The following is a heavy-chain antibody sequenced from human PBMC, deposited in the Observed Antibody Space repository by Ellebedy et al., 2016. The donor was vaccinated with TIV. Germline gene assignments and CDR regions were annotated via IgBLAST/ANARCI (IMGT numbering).Heavy chain of an antibody. CDR2: ISSSSSYI. D-gene: IGHD4-23*01. CDR1: GFTFSSYS. J-gene: IGHJ4*02. CDR3: ARDGRSGGNSPFDY. V-gene: IGHV3-21*01. Sequence: GGSLRLXXAASGFTFSSYSMNWVRQAPGKGLEWVSSISSSSSYIYYADSVKGRFTISRDNAKNSLYLQMNSLRAEDTAVYYCARDGRSGGNSPFDYWGQGTLVTVSS.